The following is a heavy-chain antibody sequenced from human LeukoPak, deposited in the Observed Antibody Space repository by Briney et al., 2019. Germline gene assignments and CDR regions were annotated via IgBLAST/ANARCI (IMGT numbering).Heavy chain of an antibody. J-gene: IGHJ4*02. CDR2: TYYSGST. Sequence: SETLSLTCTVSGDSISSSRYYWGWIRQPPGKGLEWIGSTYYSGSTYYNPSLKSRVTISVDTSKNQFSLKLSPVTAADTAVYYCARHRSPRWLQYLCYFDYWGQGTLVTVSS. CDR1: GDSISSSRYY. D-gene: IGHD5-24*01. CDR3: ARHRSPRWLQYLCYFDY. V-gene: IGHV4-39*01.